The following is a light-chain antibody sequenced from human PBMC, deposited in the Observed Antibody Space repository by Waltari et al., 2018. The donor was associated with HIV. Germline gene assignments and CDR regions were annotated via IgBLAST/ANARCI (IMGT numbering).Light chain of an antibody. CDR3: CSYVGGGTHV. CDR2: GVT. Sequence: QSALTQPAFVSGSPGQSIHISCTGHSGNIGRYTFVSWYFQRPGEAPKLVLRGVTQWPSEFSTTRFSGSKSGNPASLTISNLQTDDDGDYYCCSYVGGGTHVFGTGTAVTVL. J-gene: IGLJ1*01. V-gene: IGLV2-23*02. CDR1: SGNIGRYTF.